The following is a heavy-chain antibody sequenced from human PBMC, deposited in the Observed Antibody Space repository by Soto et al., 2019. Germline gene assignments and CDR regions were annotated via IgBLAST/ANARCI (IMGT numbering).Heavy chain of an antibody. V-gene: IGHV3-21*01. CDR2: ISDSTT. CDR3: ARDTSRSLDF. Sequence: EVQLVESGGGLVKPGGSLRLSCAVSGFTLSGYSMTWVRQAPETGLEWVASISDSTTYYADSVKGRFTISRDNAKNSVFLQMSILRAEDTAVYYCARDTSRSLDFWGQGTLVIVSS. J-gene: IGHJ4*02. D-gene: IGHD2-2*01. CDR1: GFTLSGYS.